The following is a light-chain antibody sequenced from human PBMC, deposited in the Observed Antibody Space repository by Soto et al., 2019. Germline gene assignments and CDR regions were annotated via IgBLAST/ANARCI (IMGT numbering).Light chain of an antibody. CDR3: QQYGSSPPYI. CDR2: GAS. J-gene: IGKJ2*01. V-gene: IGKV3-20*01. Sequence: EIGLTQSPGTLSLSPGERATLSCRASQSVSSSYLAWYQQKPGQAPRLLIYGASSRATGIPDRFSGSGSGTDFTLTISRQEPEDFAVYYCQQYGSSPPYIFGQGTKMEIK. CDR1: QSVSSSY.